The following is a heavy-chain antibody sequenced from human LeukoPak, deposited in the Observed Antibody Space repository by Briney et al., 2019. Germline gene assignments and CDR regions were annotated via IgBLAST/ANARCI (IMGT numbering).Heavy chain of an antibody. CDR3: TRGHTGGYSRNEY. V-gene: IGHV7-4-1*02. CDR2: IDTNTGNP. J-gene: IGHJ4*02. D-gene: IGHD6-13*01. Sequence: APVKVSCKASGYTFTTYAMNWVRQAPGQGLEWMGWIDTNTGNPTYAQDLTGRFVFSLDTSVSTAYLQISSLQAEDTAVYYCTRGHTGGYSRNEYWGQGTLVTVSS. CDR1: GYTFTTYA.